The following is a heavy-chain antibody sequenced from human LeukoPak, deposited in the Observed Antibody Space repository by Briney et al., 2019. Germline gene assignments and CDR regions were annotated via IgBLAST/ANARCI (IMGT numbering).Heavy chain of an antibody. Sequence: SETLSLTCTVSGGSISSSSYYWGWIRQPPGKGLEWIGSIYYSGSTYYNPSLKSRVTISVDTSKNQFSLRLSSVTAADTAVYYCARQVTFGYAYAYYFDYWGQGTLVTVSS. D-gene: IGHD3-16*01. J-gene: IGHJ4*02. CDR3: ARQVTFGYAYAYYFDY. CDR1: GGSISSSSYY. V-gene: IGHV4-39*01. CDR2: IYYSGST.